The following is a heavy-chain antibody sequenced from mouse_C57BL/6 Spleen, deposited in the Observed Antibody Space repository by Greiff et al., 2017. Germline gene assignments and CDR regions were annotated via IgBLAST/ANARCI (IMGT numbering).Heavy chain of an antibody. V-gene: IGHV1-42*01. CDR2: INPSTGGT. CDR1: GYSFTGYY. Sequence: VQLQQSGPELVKPGASVKISCKASGYSFTGYYMNWVKQSPEKSLEWIGEINPSTGGTTYNQKFKAKATLTVDKSSSTAYMQLKSLTSEDSAVYYCARAFYDGGYAMDYWGQGTSVTVSS. J-gene: IGHJ4*01. D-gene: IGHD2-12*01. CDR3: ARAFYDGGYAMDY.